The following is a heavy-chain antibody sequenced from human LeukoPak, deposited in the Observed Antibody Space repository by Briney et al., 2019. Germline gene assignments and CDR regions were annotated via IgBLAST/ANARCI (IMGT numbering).Heavy chain of an antibody. J-gene: IGHJ4*02. CDR2: ISYDGSNK. CDR1: GFTFSSYA. CDR3: TRDRSRAEDD. Sequence: GGSLRLSCAASGFTFSSYAMLWVRQAPGKGLEWVAVISYDGSNKYYADSVKGRFTISRDNSKNTLYLQMNSLRAGDTAVYYCTRDRSRAEDDWGQGTLVTVSS. V-gene: IGHV3-30*04. D-gene: IGHD1-14*01.